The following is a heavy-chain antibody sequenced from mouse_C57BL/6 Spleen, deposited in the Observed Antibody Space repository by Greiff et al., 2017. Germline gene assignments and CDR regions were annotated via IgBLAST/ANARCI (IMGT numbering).Heavy chain of an antibody. V-gene: IGHV14-4*01. J-gene: IGHJ3*01. CDR2: IDPENGDT. CDR3: TPSGNYLGWFAY. Sequence: EVQLQQSGAELVRPGASVKLSCTASGFNIKDDYMHWVKQRPEQGLEWIGWIDPENGDTEYASKFQGKATITADTSSNTAYLQLSSLTSEDTAFYYCTPSGNYLGWFAYWGQGTLVTVSA. D-gene: IGHD2-1*01. CDR1: GFNIKDDY.